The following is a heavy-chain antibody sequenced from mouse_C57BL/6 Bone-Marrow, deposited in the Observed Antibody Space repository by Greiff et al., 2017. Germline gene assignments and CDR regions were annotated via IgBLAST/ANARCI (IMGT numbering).Heavy chain of an antibody. CDR3: ARDDYDGGY. V-gene: IGHV1-64*01. CDR1: GYTFTSYW. CDR2: IHPNSGST. D-gene: IGHD2-4*01. Sequence: QVQLQQSGAELVKPGASVKLSCKASGYTFTSYWMHWVKQRPGQGLEWIGMIHPNSGSTNYNEKFKSKDTLTVDKSSSTAYMQLSSLTSEDSAVYYCARDDYDGGYWGQGTSVTVSS. J-gene: IGHJ4*01.